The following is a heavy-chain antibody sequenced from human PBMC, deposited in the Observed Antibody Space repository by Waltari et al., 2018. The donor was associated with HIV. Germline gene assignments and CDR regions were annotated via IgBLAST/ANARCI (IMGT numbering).Heavy chain of an antibody. J-gene: IGHJ4*02. CDR2: MKPRRETV. CDR3: GGLGGGIWGGYRLGRDRYYFAY. Sequence: QVQLVQSGPEVKKPGASVRVSCTAAGYTFINHDIIWVRQAPAQGLEGMGWVWEGWMKPRRETVGESERWGDRVTITRDKSIPTGYMEWSSRRAEGTGLCFWGGLGGGIWGGYRLGRDRYYFAYGGQGTLGAVSP. D-gene: IGHD3-16*02. V-gene: IGHV1-8*01. CDR1: GYTFINHD.